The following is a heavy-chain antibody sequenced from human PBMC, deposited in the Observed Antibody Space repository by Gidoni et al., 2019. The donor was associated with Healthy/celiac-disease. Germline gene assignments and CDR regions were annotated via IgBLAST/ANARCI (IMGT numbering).Heavy chain of an antibody. CDR1: GFTFSSYG. J-gene: IGHJ4*02. V-gene: IGHV3-33*01. D-gene: IGHD6-25*01. CDR3: AREGGSWPFDY. CDR2: IWYDGSNK. Sequence: QVQLVESGGGVVQPGRSLRLSCAASGFTFSSYGMHWVRQAPGKGLEWVAVIWYDGSNKYYADSVKGRFTISRDNSKNTLYLQMNSLRAEDTAVYYCAREGGSWPFDYWGQGTLVTVSS.